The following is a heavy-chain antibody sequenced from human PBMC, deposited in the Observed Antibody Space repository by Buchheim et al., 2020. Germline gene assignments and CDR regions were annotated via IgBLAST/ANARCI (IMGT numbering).Heavy chain of an antibody. CDR3: AGVTVLLWFGPDRGMDV. CDR2: IKQDGSEK. D-gene: IGHD3-10*01. Sequence: EVQLVESGGGLVQPGGSLRLSCAASGFTFSSYWMSWVRQAPGKGLEWVANIKQDGSEKYYVDSVKGRFTISRDNAKNSLYLQMNSLRAEDTAVYYCAGVTVLLWFGPDRGMDVWGQGTT. J-gene: IGHJ6*02. V-gene: IGHV3-7*03. CDR1: GFTFSSYW.